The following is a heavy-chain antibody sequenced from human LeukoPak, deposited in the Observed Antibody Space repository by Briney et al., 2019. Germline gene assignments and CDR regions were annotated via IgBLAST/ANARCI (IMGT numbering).Heavy chain of an antibody. CDR2: INQDGSVI. Sequence: GGSLRLSCAASGFTFSNYWMTWVRQAPGKGLEWVANINQDGSVIYYVDSVKGRFSVSRDNAKNSVYLQMNSLRAEDTAVYYCARIGYSSSSLDYWSQGTLVTVSS. CDR1: GFTFSNYW. CDR3: ARIGYSSSSLDY. V-gene: IGHV3-7*01. D-gene: IGHD6-6*01. J-gene: IGHJ4*02.